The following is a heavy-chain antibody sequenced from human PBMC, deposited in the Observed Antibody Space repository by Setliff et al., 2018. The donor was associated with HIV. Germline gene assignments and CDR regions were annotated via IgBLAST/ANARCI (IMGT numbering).Heavy chain of an antibody. CDR2: INPNSGGT. CDR3: ARVVKGYNWNYFDY. D-gene: IGHD1-20*01. V-gene: IGHV1-2*02. Sequence: ASVKVSCKASGYTFIGDYMHWVRQAPGQGLEWMGWINPNSGGTNFAQKFQGRVTMTRDTSISTAYMELSRLRSDDTAVYYCARVVKGYNWNYFDYWGQGTLVTVSS. CDR1: GYTFIGDY. J-gene: IGHJ4*02.